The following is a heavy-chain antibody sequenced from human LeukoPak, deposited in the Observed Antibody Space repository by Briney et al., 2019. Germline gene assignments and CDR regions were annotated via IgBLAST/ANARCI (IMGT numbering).Heavy chain of an antibody. J-gene: IGHJ4*02. CDR2: ISGSGGST. V-gene: IGHV3-23*01. CDR1: GFTFNNYA. D-gene: IGHD3/OR15-3a*01. Sequence: GGSLRLSCTASGFTFNNYAMTWVRQAPGKGLEWVSSISGSGGSTYYADSVKGRFTISRDNSKNTLYLQMNSLRPEDTAVYYCAKDFQGRWTIDYWGQGTLVTVSP. CDR3: AKDFQGRWTIDY.